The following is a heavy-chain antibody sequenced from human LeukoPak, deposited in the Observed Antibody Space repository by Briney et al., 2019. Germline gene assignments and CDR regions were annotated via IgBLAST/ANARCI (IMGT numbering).Heavy chain of an antibody. V-gene: IGHV3-23*01. CDR3: AKDSGGGSGSYWVDY. CDR2: ISGSGGST. Sequence: GGSLRLSCAASGFTFSSYAMSWVRQAPGKGLEWVSAISGSGGSTYYADSVKGRFTISRDNSKNTLYPQMNSLRAEDTAVYYCAKDSGGGSGSYWVDYWGQGTLVTVSS. D-gene: IGHD3-10*01. J-gene: IGHJ4*02. CDR1: GFTFSSYA.